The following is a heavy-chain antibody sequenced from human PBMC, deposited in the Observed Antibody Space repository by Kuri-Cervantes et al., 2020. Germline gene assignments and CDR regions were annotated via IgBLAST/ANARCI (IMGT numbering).Heavy chain of an antibody. D-gene: IGHD4-17*01. CDR1: GFTFTSSA. CDR2: IVVGSGNT. CDR3: AAMTTVTPNWFDP. J-gene: IGHJ5*02. Sequence: SVKVSCKASGFTFTSSAVQWVRQARGQRLEWIGWIVVGSGNTNYAQKFQERVTITRDMSTSTAYMELSSLRSEDTAVYYCAAMTTVTPNWFDPWGQGTRVTVSS. V-gene: IGHV1-58*01.